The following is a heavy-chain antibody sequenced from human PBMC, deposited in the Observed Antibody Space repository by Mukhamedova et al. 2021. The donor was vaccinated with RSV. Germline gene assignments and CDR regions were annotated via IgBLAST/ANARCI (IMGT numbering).Heavy chain of an antibody. CDR1: G. Sequence: GMSWVRQAPGKGLEWVSAISGSGGNTYYADSVKGRFTISRDNSKNTLYLQMNSLRAEDTAIYYCANPRGDYWGQGTLATVSS. D-gene: IGHD3-10*01. V-gene: IGHV3-23*01. CDR3: ANPRGDY. J-gene: IGHJ4*02. CDR2: ISGSGGNT.